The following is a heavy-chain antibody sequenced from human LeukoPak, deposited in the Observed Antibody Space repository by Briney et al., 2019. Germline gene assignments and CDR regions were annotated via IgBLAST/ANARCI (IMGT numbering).Heavy chain of an antibody. CDR1: GFTFSSYW. V-gene: IGHV3-7*01. Sequence: GGSLRLSCAASGFTFSSYWMSWVRQAPGKGLEWVANIKQDGSEKYYVDSVKGRFTISRDDAKNSLYLQMNSLRAEDTAVYYCARDTPVVVPSYFDYWGQGTLVTVSS. D-gene: IGHD2-2*01. CDR2: IKQDGSEK. J-gene: IGHJ4*02. CDR3: ARDTPVVVPSYFDY.